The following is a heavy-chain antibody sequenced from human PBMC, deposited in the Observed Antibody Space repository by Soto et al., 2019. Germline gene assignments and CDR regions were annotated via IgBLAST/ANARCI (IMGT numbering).Heavy chain of an antibody. CDR3: ARGPSIAAGSLDY. D-gene: IGHD6-6*01. V-gene: IGHV4-31*03. CDR1: GGSISSGGYY. Sequence: SETLSLTCTVSGGSISSGGYYWSWIRQHPGKGLEWIGYIYYSGSTYYNPSLKSRVTISVDTSKNQFSLKLSSVTAADTAVYYCARGPSIAAGSLDYWGQGTLVTVSS. CDR2: IYYSGST. J-gene: IGHJ4*02.